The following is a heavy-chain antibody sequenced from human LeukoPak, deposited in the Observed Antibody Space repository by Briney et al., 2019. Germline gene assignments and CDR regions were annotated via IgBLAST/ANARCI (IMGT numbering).Heavy chain of an antibody. CDR3: ARDGSTTSFSNFYYYYYGMDV. D-gene: IGHD2-2*01. Sequence: SETLSLTCAVYGGSFSGYYWSWIRQPPGKGLEWIGEINHSGSTNYNPPLKSRVTTSVDTSRNQFSLKLSSVTAADTAVYFCARDGSTTSFSNFYYYYYGMDVWGQGTTVTVSS. V-gene: IGHV4-34*01. J-gene: IGHJ6*02. CDR1: GGSFSGYY. CDR2: INHSGST.